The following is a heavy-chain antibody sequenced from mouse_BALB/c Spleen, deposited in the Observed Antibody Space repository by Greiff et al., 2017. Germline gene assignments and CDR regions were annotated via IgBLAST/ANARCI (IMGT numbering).Heavy chain of an antibody. V-gene: IGHV14-3*02. J-gene: IGHJ3*01. CDR1: GFNIKDTY. Sequence: EVQLQESGAELVKPGASVKLSCTASGFNIKDTYMHWVKQRPEQGLEWIGRIDPANGNTKYDPKFQGKATITADTSSNTAYLQLSSLTSEDTAVYYCEVFYGYDGFAYWGQGTLVTVSA. D-gene: IGHD2-2*01. CDR2: IDPANGNT. CDR3: EVFYGYDGFAY.